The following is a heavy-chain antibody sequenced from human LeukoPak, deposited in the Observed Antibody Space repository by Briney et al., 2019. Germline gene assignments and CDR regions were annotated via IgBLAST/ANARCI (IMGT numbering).Heavy chain of an antibody. D-gene: IGHD6-19*01. Sequence: GGSLRLSCAASGFTFSSYGLTWVRQAPGKGLEWVSTISGSGGSTYCADSVKGRFTISRDNSKNTLYLQMNSLRAEDTAVYYCARRSGIAVAGAFDYWGQGTLVTVSS. CDR3: ARRSGIAVAGAFDY. CDR1: GFTFSSYG. CDR2: ISGSGGST. V-gene: IGHV3-23*01. J-gene: IGHJ4*02.